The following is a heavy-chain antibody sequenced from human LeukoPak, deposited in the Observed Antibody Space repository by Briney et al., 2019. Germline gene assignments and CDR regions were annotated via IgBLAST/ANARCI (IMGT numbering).Heavy chain of an antibody. D-gene: IGHD6-6*01. CDR2: TIPIFGTA. CDR3: AREYSSSTDWFDP. Sequence: GASVKVSCKASGGTFSSYAISWVRQAPGQGLEWMGGTIPIFGTANYAQKFQGRVTITTDESTSTAYMELSSLRSEDTAVYYCAREYSSSTDWFDPWGQGTLVTVSS. J-gene: IGHJ5*02. CDR1: GGTFSSYA. V-gene: IGHV1-69*05.